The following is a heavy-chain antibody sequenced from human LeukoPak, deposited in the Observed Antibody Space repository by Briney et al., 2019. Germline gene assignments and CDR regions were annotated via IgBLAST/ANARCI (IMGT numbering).Heavy chain of an antibody. J-gene: IGHJ4*01. V-gene: IGHV3-7*01. CDR1: GLIFSDYW. Sequence: GGSLRLSCAASGLIFSDYWMNWVRQVPGKGLEWVANINEDGSAQDYVGSVRGRFAISRDNAKTSLYLQMNSLRVEDTAIYYCATRESSMARSHWGHGTLVTVSS. CDR3: ATRESSMARSH. CDR2: INEDGSAQ. D-gene: IGHD3-10*01.